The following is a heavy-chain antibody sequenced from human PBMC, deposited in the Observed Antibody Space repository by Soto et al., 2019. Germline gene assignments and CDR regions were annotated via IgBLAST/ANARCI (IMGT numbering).Heavy chain of an antibody. J-gene: IGHJ5*02. Sequence: SETLSLTCTVSGGSISSYYWSWIRQPAGKGLEWIGRIYTSGSTNYNPSLKSRVTMSVDTSKNQFSLRLSSVTAADTAVYYCAREGLLWFGDASGVGWFDPWGQGTLVTVSS. V-gene: IGHV4-4*07. CDR2: IYTSGST. CDR1: GGSISSYY. CDR3: AREGLLWFGDASGVGWFDP. D-gene: IGHD3-10*01.